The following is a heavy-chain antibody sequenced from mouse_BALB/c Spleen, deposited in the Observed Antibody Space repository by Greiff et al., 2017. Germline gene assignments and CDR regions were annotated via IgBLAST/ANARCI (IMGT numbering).Heavy chain of an antibody. CDR3: ARWRGYDYGDV. D-gene: IGHD2-4*01. Sequence: EVKLMESGPGLVKPSQSLSLTCTVTGYSITSDYAWNWIRQFPGNKLEWMGYISYSGSTSYNPSLKSRISITRDTSKNQFFLQLNSVTTEDTATYYCARWRGYDYGDVWGAGTTVTVSS. J-gene: IGHJ1*01. CDR2: ISYSGST. CDR1: GYSITSDYA. V-gene: IGHV3-2*02.